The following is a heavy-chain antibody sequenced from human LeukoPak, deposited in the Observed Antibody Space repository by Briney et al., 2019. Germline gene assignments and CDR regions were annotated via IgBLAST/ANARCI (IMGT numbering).Heavy chain of an antibody. D-gene: IGHD1-14*01. Sequence: GGSLRLSCAASGFTFGNSWVHWVRQAPGKGLVWVSLINADGTTTTYADSVKGRFTISRDNARNTVSLQMNSLTIEDTAVYYCVVVVEPPGSAGFDVWGQGTMIAVSS. CDR3: VVVVEPPGSAGFDV. CDR2: INADGTTT. J-gene: IGHJ3*01. CDR1: GFTFGNSW. V-gene: IGHV3-74*01.